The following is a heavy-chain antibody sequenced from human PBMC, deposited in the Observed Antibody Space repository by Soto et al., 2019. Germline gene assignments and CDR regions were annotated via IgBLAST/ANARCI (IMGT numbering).Heavy chain of an antibody. D-gene: IGHD1-1*01. V-gene: IGHV1-69*01. J-gene: IGHJ6*01. CDR3: ARSLYHTTACPHPSYDYDAMDV. Sequence: QVQLVQSGAEVKTPGSSVRVSCKSSGDLFSSYAIIWVRQAPGQGREWMGGLIPLLRRPNYSQRFQGRVTITADESTATINRHLLGLRSQDTPMYSCARSLYHTTACPHPSYDYDAMDVWGPGTTVTVSS. CDR1: GDLFSSYA. CDR2: LIPLLRRP.